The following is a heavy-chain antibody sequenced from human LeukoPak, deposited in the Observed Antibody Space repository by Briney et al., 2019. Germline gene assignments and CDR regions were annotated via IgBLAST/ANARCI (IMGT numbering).Heavy chain of an antibody. V-gene: IGHV4-59*01. J-gene: IGHJ6*03. CDR1: GRSISSYY. D-gene: IGHD1-1*01. CDR3: ARGRVSSSTWYSTYYYYFYMDV. CDR2: IYYSGST. Sequence: SETLSLTCTVSGRSISSYYWSWLRQPPGKGLEWVGYIYYSGSTNYNPSLNGRVSISRDTTKNFFSLRLRSVTAADTAVYFCARGRVSSSTWYSTYYYYFYMDVWGKGTTVTVSS.